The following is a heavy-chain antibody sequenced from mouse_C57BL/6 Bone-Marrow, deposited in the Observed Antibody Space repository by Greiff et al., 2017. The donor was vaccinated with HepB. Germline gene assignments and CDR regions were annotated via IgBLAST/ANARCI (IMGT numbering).Heavy chain of an antibody. CDR1: GFTFSSYG. CDR2: ISSGGSYT. V-gene: IGHV5-6*01. Sequence: EVQVVESGGDLVKPGGSLKLSCAASGFTFSSYGMSWVRQTPDKRLEWVATISSGGSYTYYPDSVKGRFTISRDNAKNTLYLQMSSLKSEDTAMYYCARLCYAMDYWGQGTSVTVSS. J-gene: IGHJ4*01. CDR3: ARLCYAMDY.